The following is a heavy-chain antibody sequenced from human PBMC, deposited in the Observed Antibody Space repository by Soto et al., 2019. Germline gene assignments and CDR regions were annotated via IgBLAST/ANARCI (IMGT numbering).Heavy chain of an antibody. J-gene: IGHJ5*02. CDR3: EKDTHTITGNPVWYDT. V-gene: IGHV3-23*01. CDR2: INSGGGNT. D-gene: IGHD3-16*01. CDR1: GFAFSDSG. Sequence: PGGSLRLSCAAAGFAFSDSGMSWVRQAPGKGLEWVAAINSGGGNTYYADSVRGRVTVSRDNSKNTLYLQLNNVRADDTAVYYCEKDTHTITGNPVWYDTWGQGTQVTVSS.